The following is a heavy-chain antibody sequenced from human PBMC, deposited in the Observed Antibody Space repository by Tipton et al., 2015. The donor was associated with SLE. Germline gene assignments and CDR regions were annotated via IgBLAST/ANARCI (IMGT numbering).Heavy chain of an antibody. J-gene: IGHJ1*01. V-gene: IGHV4-38-2*01. D-gene: IGHD3-10*02. CDR3: ARTGFYYVPYFQH. CDR1: GYSISSGYY. CDR2: IYHSGIT. Sequence: TLSLTCAVSGYSISSGYYWGWIRQPPGKGLEWIGSIYHSGITYYNPSLKSRVTISVDTSKNQLSLKLSSVTAADTAVYYCARTGFYYVPYFQHWGRGTLVTVSS.